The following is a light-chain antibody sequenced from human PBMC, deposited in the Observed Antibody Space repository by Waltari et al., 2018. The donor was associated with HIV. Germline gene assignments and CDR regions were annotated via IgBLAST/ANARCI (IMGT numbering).Light chain of an antibody. CDR2: STS. Sequence: QTVVTQEPSLTVSPGGTVTLTCASSTGAVTSGYYPNWFQQKPGQAPRVLIYSTSNKHSWTPARFSGSLLGGKAALTLSGVQAEDEAEYYCLLYYGGAYVFGTGTKVTVL. CDR3: LLYYGGAYV. V-gene: IGLV7-43*01. CDR1: TGAVTSGYY. J-gene: IGLJ1*01.